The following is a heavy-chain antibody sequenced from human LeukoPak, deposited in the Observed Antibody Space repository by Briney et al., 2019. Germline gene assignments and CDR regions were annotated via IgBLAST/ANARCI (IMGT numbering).Heavy chain of an antibody. J-gene: IGHJ4*02. CDR2: IDSSDSYA. V-gene: IGHV5-10-1*01. Sequence: DSLKISCKGSGYSFTGSWITWVRQMPGKGLEWMGRIDSSDSYANYSPSFQGHVTISTDKSISTAYLQWSSLKASDTAMYYCARLTLPRGGIQLWYFDYWGQGTLVTVSS. CDR3: ARLTLPRGGIQLWYFDY. CDR1: GYSFTGSW. D-gene: IGHD5-18*01.